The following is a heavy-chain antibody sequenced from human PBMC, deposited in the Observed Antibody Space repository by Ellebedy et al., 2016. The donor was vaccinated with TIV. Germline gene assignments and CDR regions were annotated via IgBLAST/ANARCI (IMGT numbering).Heavy chain of an antibody. V-gene: IGHV4-34*01. CDR1: GGSFSGYY. Sequence: SETLSLTXAVYGGSFSGYYWSWIRQPPGKGLEWIGEINHSESTNYNPSLKSRVTISVDTSKNQFSLKLSSVTAADTAVYYCARGWNHYDYWGQGTLVTVSS. CDR3: ARGWNHYDY. J-gene: IGHJ4*02. D-gene: IGHD1-1*01. CDR2: INHSEST.